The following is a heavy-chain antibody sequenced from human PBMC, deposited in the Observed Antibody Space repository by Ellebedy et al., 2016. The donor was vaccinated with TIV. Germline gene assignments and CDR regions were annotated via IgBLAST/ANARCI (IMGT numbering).Heavy chain of an antibody. CDR1: GDNVSSKSAA. V-gene: IGHV6-1*01. J-gene: IGHJ4*02. CDR2: SYYKYKLYN. Sequence: QTLSLTCAIPGDNVSSKSAAWNWIRQSPSRGLEWLGRSYYKYKLYNDFAESVKSRMTINPDTSKNQFSLQLTSVTPEDTAVYYCARDSVSWGILDYWGQGTLVTVSS. D-gene: IGHD3-16*01. CDR3: ARDSVSWGILDY.